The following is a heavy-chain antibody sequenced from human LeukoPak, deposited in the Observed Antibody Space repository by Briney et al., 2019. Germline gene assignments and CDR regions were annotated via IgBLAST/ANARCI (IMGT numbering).Heavy chain of an antibody. J-gene: IGHJ4*02. CDR2: ISYDGSNK. V-gene: IGHV3-30-3*01. D-gene: IGHD5-12*01. CDR1: GFTFSSYA. CDR3: AKVRSYSGYDPPYY. Sequence: GRSLRLSCAASGFTFSSYAMHWVRQAPGKGLEWVAVISYDGSNKYYADSVKGRFTISRDNSKNTLYLQMNSLRAEDTAVYYCAKVRSYSGYDPPYYWGQGTLVTVSS.